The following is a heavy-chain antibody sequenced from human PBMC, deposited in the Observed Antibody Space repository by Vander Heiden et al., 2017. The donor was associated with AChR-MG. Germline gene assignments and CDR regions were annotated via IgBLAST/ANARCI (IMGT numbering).Heavy chain of an antibody. CDR3: ARDRTYDFWSGGWFDP. D-gene: IGHD3-3*01. CDR2: ISYDGSNK. J-gene: IGHJ5*02. V-gene: IGHV3-30-3*01. CDR1: GFTFSSYA. Sequence: QVQLVESGGGVVQPGRSLRLSCAASGFTFSSYAMHWVRQAPGKGLEWVAVISYDGSNKYYADSVKGRFTISRDNSKNTLYLQMNSLRAEDTAVYYCARDRTYDFWSGGWFDPWGQGTLVTVSS.